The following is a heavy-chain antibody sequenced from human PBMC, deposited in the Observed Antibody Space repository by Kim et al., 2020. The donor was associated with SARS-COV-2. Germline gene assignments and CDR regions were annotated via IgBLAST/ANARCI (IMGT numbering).Heavy chain of an antibody. J-gene: IGHJ4*02. V-gene: IGHV1-18*01. CDR3: ARGAYGDVSFDY. Sequence: ARKVQGRVTMTPDTSTNAAYMELWSLRPDDTAMYYCARGAYGDVSFDYWGQGTLVTVSS. D-gene: IGHD4-17*01.